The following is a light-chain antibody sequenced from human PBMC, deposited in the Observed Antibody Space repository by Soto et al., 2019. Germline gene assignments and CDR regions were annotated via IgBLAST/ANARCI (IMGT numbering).Light chain of an antibody. CDR3: QQSYSTPWT. J-gene: IGKJ1*01. Sequence: DIQMTQSPSSLSASVGDRVTITFRASQSISSYLNWYQQKPGKAPKLLIYAASNLQSGVPSRFSGSGSGTDFTLTISSLQPEDFATYYCQQSYSTPWTFGQGTKVDIK. CDR1: QSISSY. V-gene: IGKV1-39*01. CDR2: AAS.